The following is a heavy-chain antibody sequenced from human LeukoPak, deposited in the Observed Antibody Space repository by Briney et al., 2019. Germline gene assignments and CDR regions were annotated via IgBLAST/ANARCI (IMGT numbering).Heavy chain of an antibody. CDR3: ATSTVAKYDY. J-gene: IGHJ4*02. CDR1: GFTFSSYA. D-gene: IGHD4-11*01. Sequence: GGSPRLSCAASGFTFSSYAMSWVRQAPGKGLEWVSAISGSGDSTFNADSVKGRFTISRDNSKNTLYLQMNSLRAEDTALYYCATSTVAKYDYWGQGTLVAVSS. CDR2: ISGSGDST. V-gene: IGHV3-23*01.